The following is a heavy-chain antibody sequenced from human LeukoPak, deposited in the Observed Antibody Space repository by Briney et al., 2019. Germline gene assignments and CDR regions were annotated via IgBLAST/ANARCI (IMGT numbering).Heavy chain of an antibody. CDR2: INQDESQQ. V-gene: IGHV3-7*01. CDR3: SNGIYSPSY. CDR1: GFTFTLYW. D-gene: IGHD6-13*01. J-gene: IGHJ4*02. Sequence: GGSLRLSCTTSGFTFTLYWMAWIRQSPGKGLEWVTNINQDESQQYYLESVEGRFTVSRDNARNSVYLHTNNLRVEDTAVYYCSNGIYSPSYWGRGTLVTVSS.